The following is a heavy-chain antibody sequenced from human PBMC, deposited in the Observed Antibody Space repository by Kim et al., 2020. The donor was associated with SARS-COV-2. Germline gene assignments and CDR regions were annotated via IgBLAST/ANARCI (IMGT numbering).Heavy chain of an antibody. V-gene: IGHV1-8*01. D-gene: IGHD3-22*01. CDR2: MNPNSGNT. Sequence: ASVKVSCKASGYTFTSYDINWVRQATGQGLEWMGWMNPNSGNTCYAQKFQGRVTMTRNTSISTAYMELSSLRSEDTAVYYCARGDSSGYAIDYWGQGTLVTVSS. CDR1: GYTFTSYD. CDR3: ARGDSSGYAIDY. J-gene: IGHJ4*02.